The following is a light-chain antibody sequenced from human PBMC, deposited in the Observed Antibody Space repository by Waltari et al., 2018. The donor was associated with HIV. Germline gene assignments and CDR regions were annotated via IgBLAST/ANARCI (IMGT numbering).Light chain of an antibody. CDR2: CAS. CDR3: QQYNNWPPIT. CDR1: QSVSSN. V-gene: IGKV3-15*01. J-gene: IGKJ5*01. Sequence: ELVLTQSPPTLSVSPGERATLSCRASQSVSSNLAWYQQKPGQAPRPLIYCASTRATGIPARFSGSGSGTDFTLTISSLQSEDFAVYYCQQYNNWPPITFGQGTRLEIK.